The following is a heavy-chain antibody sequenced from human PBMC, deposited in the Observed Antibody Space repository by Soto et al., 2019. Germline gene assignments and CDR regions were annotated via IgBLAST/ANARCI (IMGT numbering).Heavy chain of an antibody. CDR2: INPAGNVQ. V-gene: IGHV3-7*01. CDR3: ATANTPYAFDM. J-gene: IGHJ3*02. Sequence: GGSLRLSCTASGLSVSISWVTWVRQAPGEGLEWVSNINPAGNVQHYADSVKERFTISRDNAKNSLFLQMSGLRVEDTAVYYCATANTPYAFDMWGQGTMVTVSS. CDR1: GLSVSISW.